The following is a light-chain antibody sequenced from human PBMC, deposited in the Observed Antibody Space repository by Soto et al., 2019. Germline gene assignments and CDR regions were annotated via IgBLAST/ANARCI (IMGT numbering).Light chain of an antibody. V-gene: IGKV3-20*01. CDR1: QSVSSSY. J-gene: IGKJ3*01. Sequence: EIVLTQSPGTLSLSPGERATLSCRASQSVSSSYLAWYQQKPGQAPRLLIYGASSRATGIPDRFSGSGSGTDLTLTISRLEPEDFAVYYCQQYGRSPPVTFGPGTKVDIK. CDR3: QQYGRSPPVT. CDR2: GAS.